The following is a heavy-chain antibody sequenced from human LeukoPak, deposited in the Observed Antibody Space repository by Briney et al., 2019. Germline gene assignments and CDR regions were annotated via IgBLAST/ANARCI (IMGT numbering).Heavy chain of an antibody. V-gene: IGHV3-7*01. D-gene: IGHD3-9*01. Sequence: GGSLGLSCAGSGFTFRSYWMHWVRQAPGKGLEWVANIKQDGSKKYYVDSVKGRFTISRDNANDSVYQQMNSLRAEDTAVYYCARRYFDWFLGAGGSLDIWGQGTMVTVSS. CDR2: IKQDGSKK. J-gene: IGHJ3*02. CDR3: ARRYFDWFLGAGGSLDI. CDR1: GFTFRSYW.